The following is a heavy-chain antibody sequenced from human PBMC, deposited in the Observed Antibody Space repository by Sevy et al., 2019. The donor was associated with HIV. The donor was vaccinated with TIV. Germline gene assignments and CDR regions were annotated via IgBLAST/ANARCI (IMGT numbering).Heavy chain of an antibody. CDR2: IGAYNGNK. CDR1: GYTFTNFG. CDR3: ASFGRLLIISGDVFEI. J-gene: IGHJ3*02. V-gene: IGHV1-18*01. Sequence: ASVKVSCKASGYTFTNFGITWVRQAPGQCLEWMGWIGAYNGNKNYAQKFQGRVTMTTDTSTSTAYMELSSLRSDDTAVYYCASFGRLLIISGDVFEIWGQGTMVTVSS. D-gene: IGHD3-9*01.